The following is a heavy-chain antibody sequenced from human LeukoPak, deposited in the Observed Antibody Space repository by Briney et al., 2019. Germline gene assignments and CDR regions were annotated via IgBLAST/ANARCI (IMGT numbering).Heavy chain of an antibody. J-gene: IGHJ5*02. V-gene: IGHV1-69*05. CDR3: ARAGIVGATDWFDP. Sequence: SVKVSCTASGGTFSSYAISWVRQAPGQGLEWMGGIIPIFGTANYAQKFQGRVTMTRDTSISTAYMELSRLRSDDTAVYYCARAGIVGATDWFDPWGQGTLVTVSS. CDR1: GGTFSSYA. D-gene: IGHD1-26*01. CDR2: IIPIFGTA.